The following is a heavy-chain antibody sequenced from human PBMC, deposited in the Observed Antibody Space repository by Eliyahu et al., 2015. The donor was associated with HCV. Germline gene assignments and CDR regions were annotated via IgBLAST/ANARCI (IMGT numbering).Heavy chain of an antibody. D-gene: IGHD1-1*01. V-gene: IGHV4-59*01. J-gene: IGHJ6*02. Sequence: QVQLQESGPGLVKPSETLSLTCAVSGVPISTFFWSWVRQPPGKGLEWIGYFANGEDTRYNPSLKNRVTLLVDTSTNQVSLRLRSVTPGDTAVYYCATASPSLIFHYYGMDVWGRGTTVTVSS. CDR3: ATASPSLIFHYYGMDV. CDR2: FANGEDT. CDR1: GVPISTFF.